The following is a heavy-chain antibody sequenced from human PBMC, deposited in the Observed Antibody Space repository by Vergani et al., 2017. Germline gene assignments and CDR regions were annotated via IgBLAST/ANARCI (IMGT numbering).Heavy chain of an antibody. CDR3: ANPSASPGFWSGGGFDY. CDR1: GGTFSSYA. CDR2: IIPIFGTA. J-gene: IGHJ4*02. D-gene: IGHD3-3*01. V-gene: IGHV1-69*18. Sequence: QVQLVQSGAEVKKPGSSVKVSCKASGGTFSSYAISWVRQAPGQGLEWMGRIIPIFGTANYAQKFQGRVTITADESTSTAYMELSSLRSEDTAVYYCANPSASPGFWSGGGFDYWGQGTLVTVSS.